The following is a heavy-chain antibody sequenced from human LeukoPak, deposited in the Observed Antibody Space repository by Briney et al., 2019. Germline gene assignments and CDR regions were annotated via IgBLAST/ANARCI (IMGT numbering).Heavy chain of an antibody. CDR3: AKGTAMGTYYYYGMDV. J-gene: IGHJ6*02. D-gene: IGHD5-18*01. CDR1: SGSIRSYY. CDR2: IHYSGST. V-gene: IGHV4-59*01. Sequence: SETLSLTCTVSSGSIRSYYWSWIRQPPGKGLEWIGYIHYSGSTNYNPSLKSRVTISVDTSKNQFSLRLSSVTAADTAVYYCAKGTAMGTYYYYGMDVWGQGTTVTVSS.